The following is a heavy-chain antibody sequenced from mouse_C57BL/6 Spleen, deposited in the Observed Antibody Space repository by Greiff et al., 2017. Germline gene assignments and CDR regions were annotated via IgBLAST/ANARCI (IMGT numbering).Heavy chain of an antibody. CDR3: VRGAVFDY. CDR2: IRSKSNNYAT. CDR1: GFSFNTYA. J-gene: IGHJ2*01. Sequence: EVKLMESGGGLVQPKGSLKLSCAASGFSFNTYAMNWVRQAPGTGLEWVARIRSKSNNYATYYADSVKDRFTISRDDSESMLYLQMNNLKTEDTAMYYCVRGAVFDYWGQGTTLTVSS. V-gene: IGHV10-1*01.